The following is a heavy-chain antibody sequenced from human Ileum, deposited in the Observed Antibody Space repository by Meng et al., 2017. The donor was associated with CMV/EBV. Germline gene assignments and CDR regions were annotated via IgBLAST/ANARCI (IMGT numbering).Heavy chain of an antibody. Sequence: QARLLESGGGLVKPGGSLRLSCAASGFTFSAYYMIWIRQAPGRGLECLSYISPNSVDTNYADSVKGRFTISRDNSKNSLYLQMDSLGAEDTAVYYCSTTARLFTNWGQGTLVTVSS. D-gene: IGHD2-2*01. V-gene: IGHV3-11*03. CDR3: STTARLFTN. CDR1: GFTFSAYY. CDR2: ISPNSVDT. J-gene: IGHJ4*02.